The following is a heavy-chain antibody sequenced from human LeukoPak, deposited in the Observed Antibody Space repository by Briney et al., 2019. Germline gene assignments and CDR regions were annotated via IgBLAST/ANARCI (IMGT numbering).Heavy chain of an antibody. CDR1: GGTFSSYA. CDR2: IIPILGTA. D-gene: IGHD3-9*01. CDR3: ARTKPILTGYSSQPRDNWFDP. J-gene: IGHJ5*02. Sequence: SVKVSCKASGGTFSSYAISWVRQAPGQGLEWMGGIIPILGTANYAQKFLGRVTITADESTSTAYMELSSLRSEDTAVYYCARTKPILTGYSSQPRDNWFDPWGQGTLVTVSS. V-gene: IGHV1-69*13.